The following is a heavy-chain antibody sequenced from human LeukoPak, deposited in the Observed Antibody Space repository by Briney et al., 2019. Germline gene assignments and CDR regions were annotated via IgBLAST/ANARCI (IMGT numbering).Heavy chain of an antibody. CDR2: IYPGDSDT. Sequence: GESLKISCKGSGYSFITYWIGWVRQMPGKGLEWMGIIYPGDSDTRYSPSFQGQVTISADKSITIAYLQWSSLKASDTAMYYCARTYNGYSTAFDIWGQGTMVTVSS. J-gene: IGHJ3*02. CDR3: ARTYNGYSTAFDI. CDR1: GYSFITYW. V-gene: IGHV5-51*01. D-gene: IGHD5-12*01.